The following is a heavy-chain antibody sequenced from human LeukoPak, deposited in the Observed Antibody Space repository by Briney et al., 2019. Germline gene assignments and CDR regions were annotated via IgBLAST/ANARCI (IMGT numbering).Heavy chain of an antibody. CDR3: AKPQSSGWYFFDY. CDR2: IRGSGGST. CDR1: GFTFSTYA. J-gene: IGHJ4*02. D-gene: IGHD6-19*01. Sequence: PGGSLRLSCAASGFTFSTYAMSWVRQAPGKGLEWVSAIRGSGGSTYYADSVKGRFTISRDNSKNTLYLQMNSLRAEDTAVYYCAKPQSSGWYFFDYWGQGTLVTVSS. V-gene: IGHV3-23*01.